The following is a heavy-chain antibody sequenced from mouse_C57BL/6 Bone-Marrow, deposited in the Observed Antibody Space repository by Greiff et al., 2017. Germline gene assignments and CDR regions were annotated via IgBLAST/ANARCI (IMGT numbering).Heavy chain of an antibody. CDR3: ARRKDYYGSSSDY. CDR1: GYTFTDYY. Sequence: VQLKQSGPVLVKPGASVKMSCKASGYTFTDYYMNWVKQSHGKSLEWIGVINPYNGGTSYNQKFKAKATLTVDKSSSTAYMELNSLTSEDSAVYYCARRKDYYGSSSDYWGQGTTLTVSS. J-gene: IGHJ2*01. CDR2: INPYNGGT. V-gene: IGHV1-19*01. D-gene: IGHD1-1*01.